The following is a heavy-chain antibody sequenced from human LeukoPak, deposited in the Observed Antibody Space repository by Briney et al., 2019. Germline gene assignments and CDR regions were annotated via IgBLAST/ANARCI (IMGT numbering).Heavy chain of an antibody. CDR3: ARDYFYYEGSGHHHRFDY. CDR2: IHYTGSA. J-gene: IGHJ4*02. CDR1: GGSISSSFYY. D-gene: IGHD3-22*01. V-gene: IGHV4-30-4*08. Sequence: PSETLSLTCTVSGGSISSSFYYWGWIRQPPGKGLEWIGYIHYTGSAYYNPSLKSRASISVDTSKNQFSLKLSSVTAADTAVYYCARDYFYYEGSGHHHRFDYWGQGTLVTVSS.